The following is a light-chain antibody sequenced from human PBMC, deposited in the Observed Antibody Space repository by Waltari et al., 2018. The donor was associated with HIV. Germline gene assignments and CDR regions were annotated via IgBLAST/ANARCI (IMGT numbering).Light chain of an antibody. CDR3: QQSYSTPQT. J-gene: IGKJ1*01. V-gene: IGKV1-39*01. Sequence: DIQMTPSPSPLSASVGDRVTITCRASQSISSYLNWYQQKPGKAPKLLIYAASSLQSGVPSRFSGSGSGTDFTLTISSLEPEDFAAYYCQQSYSTPQTFGQGTKVEIK. CDR2: AAS. CDR1: QSISSY.